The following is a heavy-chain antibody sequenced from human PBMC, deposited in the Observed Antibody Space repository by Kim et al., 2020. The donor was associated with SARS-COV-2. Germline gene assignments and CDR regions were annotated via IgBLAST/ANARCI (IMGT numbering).Heavy chain of an antibody. CDR3: ARVVAAAGTKPGIFDY. CDR1: GGSFSGYY. CDR2: INHSGST. Sequence: SETLSLTCAVYGGSFSGYYWSWIRQPPGKGLEWIGEINHSGSTNYNPSLKSRVTISVDTSKNQFSLKLSSVTAADTAVYYCARVVAAAGTKPGIFDYWGQGTLVTVSS. V-gene: IGHV4-34*01. D-gene: IGHD6-13*01. J-gene: IGHJ4*02.